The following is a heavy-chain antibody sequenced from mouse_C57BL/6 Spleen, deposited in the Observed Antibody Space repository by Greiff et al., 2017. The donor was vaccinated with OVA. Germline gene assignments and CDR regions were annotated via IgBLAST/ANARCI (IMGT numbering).Heavy chain of an antibody. CDR1: GFTFTDYY. CDR2: IRNKANGYTT. V-gene: IGHV7-3*01. J-gene: IGHJ2*01. D-gene: IGHD1-1*01. Sequence: EVKLMESGGGLVQPGGSLSLSCAASGFTFTDYYMSWVRQPPGQALEWLGFIRNKANGYTTEYSASVKGRFTISRDNSQSILYLQMNALRAEDSATYYCARYYGSSYYYFDYWGQGTTLTVSS. CDR3: ARYYGSSYYYFDY.